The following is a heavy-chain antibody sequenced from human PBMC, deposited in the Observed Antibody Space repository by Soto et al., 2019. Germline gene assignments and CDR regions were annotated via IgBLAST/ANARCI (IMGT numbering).Heavy chain of an antibody. CDR2: IYYSGST. CDR1: GGSISSGDYY. Sequence: PSETLSLTCTVSGGSISSGDYYWSWIRQPPGKGLEWIGYIYYSGSTYYNPSLKSRVTISVDTSKNQFSLKLSSVTAADTAVYYCARDYGDYVGGYYGMDVWRQRTTVTVSS. J-gene: IGHJ6*02. CDR3: ARDYGDYVGGYYGMDV. V-gene: IGHV4-30-4*01. D-gene: IGHD4-17*01.